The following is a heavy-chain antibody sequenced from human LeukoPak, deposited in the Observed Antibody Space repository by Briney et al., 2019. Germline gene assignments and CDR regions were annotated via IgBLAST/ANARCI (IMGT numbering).Heavy chain of an antibody. V-gene: IGHV3-30*18. Sequence: PGGSLRLSCAASGFTFSSYGMHWVRQAPGKGLEWVAVISYDGSNKYYADSVKGRFTISRDNSKNTLYLQMNSLRAEDTAVYYCAKAGHDILTGQQYNWFDPWGQGTLVTVSS. D-gene: IGHD3-9*01. J-gene: IGHJ5*02. CDR3: AKAGHDILTGQQYNWFDP. CDR1: GFTFSSYG. CDR2: ISYDGSNK.